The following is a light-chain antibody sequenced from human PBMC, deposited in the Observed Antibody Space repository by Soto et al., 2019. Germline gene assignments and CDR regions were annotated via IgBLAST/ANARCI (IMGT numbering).Light chain of an antibody. CDR3: QQYGSSPTWT. Sequence: ESVLTQSPGTLSLSPGERATLSCRASQSVSSNYLAWYQQKPGQAPRLLIYVASTRATGIPDRFSGSGSGTAFTLTISRLEHEESAVYYCQQYGSSPTWTFGQGAKVEL. CDR1: QSVSSNY. J-gene: IGKJ1*01. CDR2: VAS. V-gene: IGKV3-20*01.